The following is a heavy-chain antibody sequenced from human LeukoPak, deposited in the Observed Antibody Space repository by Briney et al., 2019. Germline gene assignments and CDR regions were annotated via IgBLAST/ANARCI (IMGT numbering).Heavy chain of an antibody. D-gene: IGHD3-10*01. CDR2: ISGSGGST. CDR3: AKDPSDGSGSYVFDY. V-gene: IGHV3-23*01. CDR1: GFTFSGYA. J-gene: IGHJ4*02. Sequence: PGASLRLSCAVSGFTFSGYAMSWVRQAPGKGLECVSAISGSGGSTYYADSVKGRFTISRDNSKNTLYLQMNSLRADDTAVYYCAKDPSDGSGSYVFDYWGQGTLVTVSS.